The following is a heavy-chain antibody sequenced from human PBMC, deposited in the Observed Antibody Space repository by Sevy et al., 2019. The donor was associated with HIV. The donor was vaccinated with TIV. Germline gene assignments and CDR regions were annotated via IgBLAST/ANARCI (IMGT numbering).Heavy chain of an antibody. V-gene: IGHV4-61*01. Sequence: SETLSLTCTVSGGSVSSGSYYWSWIRQPPGKGLEWIGYIYYSGSTNYNPSLKSRVTISVDTSKNQFSLKLSSVTAADTAVYYCARALDYGDYVFDYWGQGTLVTVSS. J-gene: IGHJ4*02. CDR1: GGSVSSGSYY. D-gene: IGHD4-17*01. CDR3: ARALDYGDYVFDY. CDR2: IYYSGST.